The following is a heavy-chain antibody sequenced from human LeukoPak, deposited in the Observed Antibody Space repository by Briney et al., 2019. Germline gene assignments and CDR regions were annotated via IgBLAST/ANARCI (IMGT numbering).Heavy chain of an antibody. D-gene: IGHD6-19*01. CDR1: GFTFSSYA. CDR2: ISGSSGST. J-gene: IGHJ3*02. CDR3: AKDPLYSSARAFDI. V-gene: IGHV3-23*01. Sequence: GGSLRLSCAASGFTFSSYAMSWVRQAPGKGLEWVSSISGSSGSTYYADSVKGRFTISRDNSKNTLYLQMNSLRAEDTAVYYCAKDPLYSSARAFDIWGQGTMVTVSS.